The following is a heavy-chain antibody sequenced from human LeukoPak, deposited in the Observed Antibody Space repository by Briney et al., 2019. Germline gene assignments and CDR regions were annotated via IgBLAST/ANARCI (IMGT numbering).Heavy chain of an antibody. Sequence: GGSLRLSCAASGFTFSSYGMNWVRQAPGKGLEWVSSISSSISYRYYADSVKGRFTISRDNGKNSLYLQMNSLRAEDTAVYYCARDPMGLAPVSFDPWGQGTLVTVSS. CDR2: ISSSISYR. V-gene: IGHV3-21*01. CDR3: ARDPMGLAPVSFDP. D-gene: IGHD3-10*01. CDR1: GFTFSSYG. J-gene: IGHJ5*02.